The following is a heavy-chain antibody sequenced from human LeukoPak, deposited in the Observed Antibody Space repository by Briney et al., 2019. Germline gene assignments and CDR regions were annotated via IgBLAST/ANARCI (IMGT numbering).Heavy chain of an antibody. CDR3: TRRGRNNWGEGNDY. V-gene: IGHV4-59*08. Sequence: SETLSLTCTVSGGSISSYYWSWIRQPPGKGLEWIGYINGSGSTNSNPSLKSRVTMSVDTSKNQSSLKLSSVTAADTAVYYCTRRGRNNWGEGNDYWGQGTLVTVSS. J-gene: IGHJ4*02. CDR2: INGSGST. D-gene: IGHD1-1*01. CDR1: GGSISSYY.